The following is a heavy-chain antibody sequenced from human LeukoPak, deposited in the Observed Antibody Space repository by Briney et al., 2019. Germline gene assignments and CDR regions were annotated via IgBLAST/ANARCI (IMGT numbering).Heavy chain of an antibody. CDR1: GLTFSSYS. Sequence: PGGSLRLSCAASGLTFSSYSMNWVRQAPGKGLEWVSSISSSSSYIYYADSVKGRFTISRDNAKNSLYLQMNSLRAEDTAVYYCARETYYYDSSAHNAFDIWGQGTMVTVSS. CDR2: ISSSSSYI. J-gene: IGHJ3*02. D-gene: IGHD3-22*01. V-gene: IGHV3-21*01. CDR3: ARETYYYDSSAHNAFDI.